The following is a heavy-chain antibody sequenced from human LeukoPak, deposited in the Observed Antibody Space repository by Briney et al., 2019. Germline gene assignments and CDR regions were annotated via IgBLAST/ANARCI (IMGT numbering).Heavy chain of an antibody. D-gene: IGHD5-18*01. Sequence: SQTLSLTCAISGDSVSSNSASWNWIRQSPSRGLQWLGRTYFRSRWNHDYAVSVKRRITINPDTSNNQFSLQLNSVTPEDTAVYYCARDTPNGGGYSYGNAFDIWGQGTMVTVSS. CDR2: TYFRSRWNH. V-gene: IGHV6-1*01. CDR3: ARDTPNGGGYSYGNAFDI. CDR1: GDSVSSNSAS. J-gene: IGHJ3*02.